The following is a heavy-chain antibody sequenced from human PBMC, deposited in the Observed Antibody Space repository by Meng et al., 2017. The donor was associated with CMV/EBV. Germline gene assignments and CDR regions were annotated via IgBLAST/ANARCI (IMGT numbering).Heavy chain of an antibody. J-gene: IGHJ5*02. CDR2: IYYSGST. V-gene: IGHV4-39*07. D-gene: IGHD6-6*01. CDR3: ARSIAARPYRYNWFDP. Sequence: QVHLKESGPGLVKPSETLSLTCTVSGGSISSSSYYWGWIRQPPGKGLEWIGSIYYSGSTYYNPSLKSRVTISVDTSKNQFSLKLSSVTAADTAVYYCARSIAARPYRYNWFDPWGQGTLVTVSS. CDR1: GGSISSSSYY.